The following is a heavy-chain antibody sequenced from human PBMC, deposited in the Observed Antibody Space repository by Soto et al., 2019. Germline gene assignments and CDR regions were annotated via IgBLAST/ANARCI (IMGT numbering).Heavy chain of an antibody. CDR2: ISYDGSNK. D-gene: IGHD5-12*01. CDR1: GFTFSSYA. Sequence: QVQLVESGGGVVQPGRSPRLSCAASGFTFSSYAMHWVRQAPGKGLEWVAVISYDGSNKYYADSVKGRFTISRDNSKNTLYLQMNSLRAEDTAVYYCARGLEKPIVATIRLLLEPDYFDYWGQGTLVTVSS. V-gene: IGHV3-30-3*01. CDR3: ARGLEKPIVATIRLLLEPDYFDY. J-gene: IGHJ4*02.